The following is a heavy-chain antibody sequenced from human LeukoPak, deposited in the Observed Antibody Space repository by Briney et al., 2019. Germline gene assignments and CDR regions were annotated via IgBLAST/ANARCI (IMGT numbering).Heavy chain of an antibody. CDR1: GFTFSSSA. J-gene: IGHJ6*02. D-gene: IGHD6-13*01. Sequence: GGSLRLSCAASGFTFSSSAMSWVRQVPGKGLEWVSGISASGGSTYYADSVRGRFTISRDNSKNTLYLQMNSLRAEDTAVYYCAKDWESIAAATYYYYGMDVWGQGTTVTVSS. CDR3: AKDWESIAAATYYYYGMDV. V-gene: IGHV3-23*01. CDR2: ISASGGST.